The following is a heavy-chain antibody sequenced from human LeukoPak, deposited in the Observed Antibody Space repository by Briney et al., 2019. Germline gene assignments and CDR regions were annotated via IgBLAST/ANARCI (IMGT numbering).Heavy chain of an antibody. CDR1: GYTFTNYY. Sequence: ASVKVSCKASGYTFTNYYMQWVRQAPGQGLEWMGVINPSSLGTTYAQRFQGRVTMTTDTSTSTVYMDLSSLRSEDTAVYYCARALRIETFGVRRYYYHAMNVWGQGTTVTVSS. CDR3: ARALRIETFGVRRYYYHAMNV. CDR2: INPSSLGT. V-gene: IGHV1-46*01. J-gene: IGHJ6*02. D-gene: IGHD3-3*01.